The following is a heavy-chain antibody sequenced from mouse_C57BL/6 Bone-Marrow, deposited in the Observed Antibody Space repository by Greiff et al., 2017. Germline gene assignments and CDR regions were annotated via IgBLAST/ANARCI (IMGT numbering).Heavy chain of an antibody. Sequence: QVQLKQPGAELVKPGASVKLSCKASGYTFTTYCMHWVKQRPGQGLEWIGRIHPSDGDTNYNQQFKGKATLTVEKSSSTAYMQLSSLTSEDSAVYYCAIAGDYGRFAYWGQGTMVTVSA. CDR3: AIAGDYGRFAY. CDR2: IHPSDGDT. D-gene: IGHD2-4*01. V-gene: IGHV1-74*01. CDR1: GYTFTTYC. J-gene: IGHJ3*01.